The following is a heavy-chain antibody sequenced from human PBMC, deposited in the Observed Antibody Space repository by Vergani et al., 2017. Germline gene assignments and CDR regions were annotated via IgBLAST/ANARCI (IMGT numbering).Heavy chain of an antibody. CDR3: AKHFRGWGIDY. CDR2: IQFDGSNQ. Sequence: QVQLVESGGGVVQRGGSLRLSCATSGFTLSNYDMQWIRQGPGKGLEFVAFIQFDGSNQYYADSVKGRFTLSRDFSKNTLYRHMNSLRTDDTATYYCAKHFRGWGIDYWGQGTQVIVSS. CDR1: GFTLSNYD. V-gene: IGHV3-30*02. J-gene: IGHJ4*02. D-gene: IGHD3-16*01.